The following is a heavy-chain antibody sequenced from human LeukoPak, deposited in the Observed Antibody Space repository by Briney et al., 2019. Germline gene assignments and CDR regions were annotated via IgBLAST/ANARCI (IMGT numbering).Heavy chain of an antibody. CDR3: ARDNPQGIAVAGTGLSPYDY. CDR2: ISSSSSYI. J-gene: IGHJ4*02. Sequence: GGSLRPSCAASGFTFSSYSMNWVRQAPGKGLEWVSSISSSSSYIYYADSVKGRFTISRDNAKNSLYLQMNSLRAEDTAVYYCARDNPQGIAVAGTGLSPYDYWGQGTLVTVSS. CDR1: GFTFSSYS. V-gene: IGHV3-21*01. D-gene: IGHD6-19*01.